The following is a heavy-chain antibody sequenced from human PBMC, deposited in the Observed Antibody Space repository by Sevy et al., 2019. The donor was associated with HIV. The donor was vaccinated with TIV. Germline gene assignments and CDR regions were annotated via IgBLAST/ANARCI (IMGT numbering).Heavy chain of an antibody. Sequence: GECLKISCAASGFTFSSYAMNWVRQAPGKGLEWVSGISGSGGSGDKTNYADSVKGRFTISRDDSKNSLYLQLNSLRAEDTAIYYCARKYDSSGYFDYWGQGTLVTVSS. CDR3: ARKYDSSGYFDY. CDR2: ISGSGGSGDKT. V-gene: IGHV3-23*01. D-gene: IGHD3-22*01. CDR1: GFTFSSYA. J-gene: IGHJ4*02.